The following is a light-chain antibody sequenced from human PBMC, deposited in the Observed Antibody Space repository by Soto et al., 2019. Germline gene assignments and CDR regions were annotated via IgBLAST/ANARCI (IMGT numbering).Light chain of an antibody. CDR3: AAWDDSLNGPTYV. V-gene: IGLV1-44*01. CDR1: SSNVGSNP. J-gene: IGLJ1*01. CDR2: SNN. Sequence: QSVLTQPPSASGTPGQRVTISCSGSSSNVGSNPVDWYQQLPRTAPKLLIYSNNQRPSGVPDRFSGSKSGTSASLAINRLQSEDEADYYCAAWDDSLNGPTYVFGAGTQLTVL.